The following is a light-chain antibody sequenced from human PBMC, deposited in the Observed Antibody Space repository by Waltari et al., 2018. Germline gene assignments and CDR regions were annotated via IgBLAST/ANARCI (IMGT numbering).Light chain of an antibody. CDR2: KVS. CDR3: MQGTHWPLT. V-gene: IGKV2-30*02. J-gene: IGKJ4*01. CDR1: QSLVHSDGNTY. Sequence: DVVMTQSPLSLPVTLGQPASISCKSSQSLVHSDGNTYLAWFQHRPGQSPRRLIYKVSNRESVVPYRFSASGSGTDFTLKISRVEAEDVGVYYCMQGTHWPLTFGGGTKVEIK.